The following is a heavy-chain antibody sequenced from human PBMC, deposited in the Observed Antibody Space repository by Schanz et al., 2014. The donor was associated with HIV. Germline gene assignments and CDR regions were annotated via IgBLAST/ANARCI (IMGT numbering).Heavy chain of an antibody. V-gene: IGHV3-33*01. CDR2: IYYDGTNK. D-gene: IGHD3-10*01. CDR1: GFSFRTFG. CDR3: ARGFQGFDY. J-gene: IGHJ4*02. Sequence: QVHLVESGGGVVQPGRSLRLSCVASGFSFRTFGMHWVRQAPGKGLEWVALIYYDGTNKYYTDSVKGRFTISRDNSKNTLYLQMNSLRAEDTSVYYCARGFQGFDYWGQGTLVIVSS.